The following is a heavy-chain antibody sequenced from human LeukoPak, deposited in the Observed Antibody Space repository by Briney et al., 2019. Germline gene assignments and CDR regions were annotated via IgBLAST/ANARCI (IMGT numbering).Heavy chain of an antibody. CDR3: AKVECTSSSCYTRWFDP. D-gene: IGHD2-2*02. J-gene: IGHJ5*02. Sequence: GASVKVSCKASDSSFTTYGVSWVRQAPGQGLEWMGWISAYNGDTNYPQKLQDRVTMTTDSSTSTAYMELRSLRSDDTAVYYCAKVECTSSSCYTRWFDPRGQGTLVTVSS. V-gene: IGHV1-18*01. CDR1: DSSFTTYG. CDR2: ISAYNGDT.